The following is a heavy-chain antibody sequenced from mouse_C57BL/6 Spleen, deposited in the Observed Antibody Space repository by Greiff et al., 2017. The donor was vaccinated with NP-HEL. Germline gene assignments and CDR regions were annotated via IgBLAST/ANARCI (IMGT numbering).Heavy chain of an antibody. CDR3: ASPYYYGSSTGYFDV. D-gene: IGHD1-1*01. J-gene: IGHJ1*03. V-gene: IGHV1-85*01. CDR1: GYTFTSYD. CDR2: IYPRDGST. Sequence: VKLVESGPELVKPGASVKLSCKASGYTFTSYDINWVKQRPGQGLEWIGWIYPRDGSTKYNEKFKGKATLTVDTSSSTAYMELHSLTSEDSAVYFWASPYYYGSSTGYFDVWGTGTTVTVSS.